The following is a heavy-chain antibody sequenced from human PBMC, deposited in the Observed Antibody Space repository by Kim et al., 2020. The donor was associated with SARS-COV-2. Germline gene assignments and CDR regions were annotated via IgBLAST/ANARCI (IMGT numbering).Heavy chain of an antibody. J-gene: IGHJ4*02. CDR3: AKTPLVVILTLAYYFEY. D-gene: IGHD2-2*01. CDR2: ISGDGGKT. CDR1: GFTFNNFF. V-gene: IGHV3-23*01. Sequence: GGSLRLSCAASGFTFNNFFMGWVRQAPGKGLEWVSGISGDGGKTYYADSVKGRFTISRDTSKNTLFLQMNSLRAEDTALYYCAKTPLVVILTLAYYFEYCGQGSLGSVS.